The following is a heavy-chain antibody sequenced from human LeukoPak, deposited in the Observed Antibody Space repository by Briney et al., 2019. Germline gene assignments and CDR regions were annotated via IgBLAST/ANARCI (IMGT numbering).Heavy chain of an antibody. CDR1: GGSISSGSYY. J-gene: IGHJ6*03. Sequence: PSQTLSLTCTVSGGSISSGSYYWSWIRQPAGKGLEWIGRIYTSGSTNYNPSLKSRVTISVDTSKNQFSLKLSSVTAADTAAYYCARHVSGSYYYYYYYMDVWGKGTTVTISS. V-gene: IGHV4-61*02. CDR2: IYTSGST. CDR3: ARHVSGSYYYYYYYMDV. D-gene: IGHD3-10*01.